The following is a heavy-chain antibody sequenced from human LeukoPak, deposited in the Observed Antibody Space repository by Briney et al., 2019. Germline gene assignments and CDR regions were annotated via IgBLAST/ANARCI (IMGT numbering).Heavy chain of an antibody. J-gene: IGHJ5*02. CDR3: ARGLRRTYGAGSYYNERRWFDP. D-gene: IGHD3-10*01. CDR2: INRNGAST. Sequence: GGSLRLSCAASGFTLDAYGMSWVRQAPGKWLEWVSAINRNGASTGYANSVKGRFTISRDNAKNSLYLQMNSLKAEDTAVYYCARGLRRTYGAGSYYNERRWFDPWGQGTLVTVSS. V-gene: IGHV3-20*04. CDR1: GFTLDAYG.